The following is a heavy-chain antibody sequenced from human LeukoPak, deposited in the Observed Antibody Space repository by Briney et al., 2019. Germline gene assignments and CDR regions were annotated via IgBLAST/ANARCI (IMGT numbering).Heavy chain of an antibody. CDR2: IYSGGST. D-gene: IGHD5-12*01. CDR3: AKDLQVVATSMFDY. CDR1: GFTFSSYS. Sequence: GGSLRLSCAASGFTFSSYSMNWVRQAPGKGLEWVSVIYSGGSTYYADSVKGRFTISRDNSKNTLYLQMNSLRAEDTAVYYCAKDLQVVATSMFDYWGQGTLVTVSS. V-gene: IGHV3-66*01. J-gene: IGHJ4*02.